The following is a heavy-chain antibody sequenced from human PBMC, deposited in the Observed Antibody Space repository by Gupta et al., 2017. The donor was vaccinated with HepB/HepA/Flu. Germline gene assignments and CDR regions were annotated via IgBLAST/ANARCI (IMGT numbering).Heavy chain of an antibody. CDR2: ISGSGGST. D-gene: IGHD6-19*01. J-gene: IGHJ5*02. V-gene: IGHV3-23*01. CDR3: AKGTLAVAGTVNWFDP. CDR1: GFTFSSYA. Sequence: EVQLLESGGGLVQPGGSLRLPCAASGFTFSSYAMSWVRQAPGKGLEWVSAISGSGGSTYYADSVKGRFTISRDNSKNTLYLQMNSLRAEDTAVYYCAKGTLAVAGTVNWFDPWGQGTLVTVSS.